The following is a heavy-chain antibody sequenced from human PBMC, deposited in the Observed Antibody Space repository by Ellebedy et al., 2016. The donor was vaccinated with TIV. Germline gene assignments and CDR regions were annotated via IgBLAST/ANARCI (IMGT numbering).Heavy chain of an antibody. V-gene: IGHV3-48*02. Sequence: GGSLRLSXAASGFTFSSYSMNWVRQAPGKGLKWVSYISSSSTIYYADSVKGRFTISRDNAKNSLYLQMNSLRDEDTAVYYCARVPGSFSLNWFDPWGQGTLVTVSS. CDR2: ISSSSTI. D-gene: IGHD3-10*01. J-gene: IGHJ5*02. CDR3: ARVPGSFSLNWFDP. CDR1: GFTFSSYS.